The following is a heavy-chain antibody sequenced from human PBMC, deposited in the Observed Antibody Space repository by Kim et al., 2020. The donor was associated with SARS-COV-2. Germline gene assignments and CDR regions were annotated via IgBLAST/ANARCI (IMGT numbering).Heavy chain of an antibody. CDR3: ARGRPLPITQMAGELRFLSGMDV. CDR2: ISQSGST. V-gene: IGHV4-34*01. CDR1: GRSFGGYY. J-gene: IGHJ6*02. D-gene: IGHD6-19*01. Sequence: SETLSLTCGASGRSFGGYYWMWIRQPPGKGLEWIGEISQSGSTNYNPTLKSRVTMSVDASKKQFSLRLNSVTAADTGLYYCARGRPLPITQMAGELRFLSGMDVWGQGTTVIVSS.